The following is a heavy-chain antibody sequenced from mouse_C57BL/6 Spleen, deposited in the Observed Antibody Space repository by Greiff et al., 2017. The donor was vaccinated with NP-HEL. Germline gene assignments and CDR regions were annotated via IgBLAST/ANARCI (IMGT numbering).Heavy chain of an antibody. CDR3: ARALYYDYDVGAMDY. CDR2: INPSTGGT. V-gene: IGHV1-42*01. Sequence: VQLQQSGPELVKPGASVKISCKASGYSFTGYYMNWVKQSPEKSLEWIGEINPSTGGTTYNQKFKAKATLTVDKSSSTAYMQLKSLTSEDSAVYYGARALYYDYDVGAMDYWGQGTSVTVSS. J-gene: IGHJ4*01. CDR1: GYSFTGYY. D-gene: IGHD2-4*01.